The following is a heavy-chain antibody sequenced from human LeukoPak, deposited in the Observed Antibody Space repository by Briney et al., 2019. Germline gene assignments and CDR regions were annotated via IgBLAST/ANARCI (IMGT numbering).Heavy chain of an antibody. Sequence: PSQTLSLTCTVSGGSFSSGNYYWSWIRQPAGKGLEWIGRIYTSGSTNYNPSLKSRVSISVDTSKNQFSLKLSSVTAVDTAVCYCARDHYTNSGDGWFDPWGQGTLVTVSS. V-gene: IGHV4-61*02. D-gene: IGHD1-26*01. J-gene: IGHJ5*01. CDR2: IYTSGST. CDR3: ARDHYTNSGDGWFDP. CDR1: GGSFSSGNYY.